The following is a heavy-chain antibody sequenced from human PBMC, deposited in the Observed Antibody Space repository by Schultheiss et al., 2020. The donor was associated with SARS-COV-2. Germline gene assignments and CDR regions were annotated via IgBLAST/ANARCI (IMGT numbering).Heavy chain of an antibody. CDR3: ARVLWFGELKAYYYYGMDV. D-gene: IGHD3-10*01. J-gene: IGHJ6*02. V-gene: IGHV3-21*01. Sequence: GGSLRLSCAASGFTFSSYAMHWVRQAPGKGLEWVSSISSSSSYIYYADSVKGRFTISRDNAKNSLYLQMNSLRAEDTAVYYCARVLWFGELKAYYYYGMDVWGQGTTVTVSS. CDR1: GFTFSSYA. CDR2: ISSSSSYI.